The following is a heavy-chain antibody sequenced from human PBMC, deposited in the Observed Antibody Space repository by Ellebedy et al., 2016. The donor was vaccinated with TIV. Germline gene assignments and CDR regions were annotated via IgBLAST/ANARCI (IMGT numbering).Heavy chain of an antibody. CDR2: INPNSGGT. CDR1: GYTFTGYY. Sequence: ASVKVSCKASGYTFTGYYMHWVRQAPGQGLEWMGWINPNSGGTNYAQKFQGRVTITRDTSASTAYMELSSLRSEDTAVYYCARAWRSGYSNFDYWGQGTLVTVSS. D-gene: IGHD3-3*01. J-gene: IGHJ4*02. V-gene: IGHV1-2*02. CDR3: ARAWRSGYSNFDY.